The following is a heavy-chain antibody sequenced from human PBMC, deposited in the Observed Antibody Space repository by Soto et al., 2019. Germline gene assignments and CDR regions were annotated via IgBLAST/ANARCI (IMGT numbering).Heavy chain of an antibody. V-gene: IGHV3-74*01. CDR1: GFTFSSDW. CDR3: ARNYYDSGGGFDY. J-gene: IGHJ4*02. CDR2: INTDGSAT. D-gene: IGHD3-22*01. Sequence: GGSLRLSCAASGFTFSSDWLHWVRQAPGEGLVWVSRINTDGSATNYADSVKGRFTISRDNAKNTLYLQMNSLRAEDTAVYYCARNYYDSGGGFDYWGQGTLVTVSS.